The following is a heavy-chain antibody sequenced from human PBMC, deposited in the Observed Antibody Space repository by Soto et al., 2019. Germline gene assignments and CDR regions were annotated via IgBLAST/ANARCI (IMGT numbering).Heavy chain of an antibody. CDR2: ISGSGGST. D-gene: IGHD6-13*01. J-gene: IGHJ4*02. V-gene: IGHV3-23*01. Sequence: GGSLRLSCAAPGFTFSSYAMSWVRQAPGKGLEWVSAISGSGGSTYYADSVKGRFTISRDNSKNTLYLQMNSLRAEDTAVYYCAKVGYSSSSWGFDYWGQGTLVTVSS. CDR1: GFTFSSYA. CDR3: AKVGYSSSSWGFDY.